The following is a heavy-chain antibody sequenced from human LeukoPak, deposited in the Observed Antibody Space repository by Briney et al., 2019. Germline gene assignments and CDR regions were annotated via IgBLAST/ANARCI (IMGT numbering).Heavy chain of an antibody. J-gene: IGHJ6*03. D-gene: IGHD1-26*01. Sequence: SETLSLTCSVSGGSISSGSFYWSWIRQPAGKGLEWIGRVYSSGSTSYNPSLKSRVTISVDTSKNQFSLKLTSVTAADTAVYYCAGNSGSYPDYYFHYYLDVWGKGTTVTVSS. CDR3: AGNSGSYPDYYFHYYLDV. CDR1: GGSISSGSFY. CDR2: VYSSGST. V-gene: IGHV4-61*02.